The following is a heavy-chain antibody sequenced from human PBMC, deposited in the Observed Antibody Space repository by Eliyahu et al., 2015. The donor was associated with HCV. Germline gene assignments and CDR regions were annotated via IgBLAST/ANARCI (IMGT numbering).Heavy chain of an antibody. V-gene: IGHV4-34*01. D-gene: IGHD3-22*01. Sequence: GLEWIGEINHSGSTNYNPSLKSRVTISVDTSKNQFSLKLSSVTAADTAVYYCARAIKYYYDSSGYYYYYYYYYGMDVWGQGTTVTV. CDR3: ARAIKYYYDSSGYYYYYYYYYGMDV. CDR2: INHSGST. J-gene: IGHJ6*02.